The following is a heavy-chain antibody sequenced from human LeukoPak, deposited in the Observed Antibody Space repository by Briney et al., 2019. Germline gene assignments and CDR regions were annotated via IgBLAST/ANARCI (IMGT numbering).Heavy chain of an antibody. CDR2: INHSGST. CDR3: ARGGGSYTPFDY. CDR1: GGSFSGYY. V-gene: IGHV4-34*01. D-gene: IGHD1-26*01. J-gene: IGHJ4*02. Sequence: SETLSLTCAVYGGSFSGYYWSWIRQPPGKGLEWIGEINHSGSTNYNPSLKSRVTISVDTSKNQFSLKLSSVTAADMAVYYCARGGGSYTPFDYWGQGTLVTVSS.